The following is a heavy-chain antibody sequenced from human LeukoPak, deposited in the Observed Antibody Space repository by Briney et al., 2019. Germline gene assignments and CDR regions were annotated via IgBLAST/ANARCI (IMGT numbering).Heavy chain of an antibody. D-gene: IGHD2-21*01. CDR2: IYYSGST. Sequence: SETLSLTCTVSGGSISCYYWSWIRQPPGKGLEWIGYIYYSGSTNYNPSLKSRVTISVDTSKNQFSLKLSSVTAADTAVYYCASLSFPREYFGAVAPDYWGQGTLVTVSS. J-gene: IGHJ4*02. CDR3: ASLSFPREYFGAVAPDY. CDR1: GGSISCYY. V-gene: IGHV4-59*01.